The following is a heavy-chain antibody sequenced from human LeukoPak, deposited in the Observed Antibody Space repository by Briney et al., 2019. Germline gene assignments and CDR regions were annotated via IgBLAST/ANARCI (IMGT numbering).Heavy chain of an antibody. D-gene: IGHD4-17*01. CDR3: ARDSDYGDYRFDY. CDR2: INPKSGGT. V-gene: IGHV1-2*02. Sequence: ASVKVSCKASGYTFTGYYMHLVRQAPGQGLEWMGWINPKSGGTNYAQKFQGRVTMTRDTSISTAYMELSRLRSDDTAVYYCARDSDYGDYRFDYWGQGTLVTVSS. CDR1: GYTFTGYY. J-gene: IGHJ4*02.